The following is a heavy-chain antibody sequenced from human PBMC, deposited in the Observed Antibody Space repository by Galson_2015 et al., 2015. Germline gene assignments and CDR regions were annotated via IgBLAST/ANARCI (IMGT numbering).Heavy chain of an antibody. CDR2: IYYSGST. CDR3: ASNEYSSGGPWYFDY. V-gene: IGHV4-59*01. D-gene: IGHD6-19*01. Sequence: ETLSLTCTVSGGSISSYYWSWIRQPPGKGLEWIGYIYYSGSTNYNPSLKSRVTISVDTSKNQFSLKLSSVTAADTAVYYCASNEYSSGGPWYFDYWGQGTLVTVSS. CDR1: GGSISSYY. J-gene: IGHJ4*02.